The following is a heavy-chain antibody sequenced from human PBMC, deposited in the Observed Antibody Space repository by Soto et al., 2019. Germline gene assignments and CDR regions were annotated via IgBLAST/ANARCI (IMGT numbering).Heavy chain of an antibody. D-gene: IGHD2-15*01. J-gene: IGHJ4*02. V-gene: IGHV1-8*01. CDR1: GYTFTSED. Sequence: ASVKVSCKTSGYTFTSEDINWVRQAPGQGLEWMGWMNPKSGNTDYAQKFQGRVTMTSDTSTDTVYMEMSSLRSEDTAVYYCVRAYCRAGSDPRNRHFDYWCQGTLVTVS. CDR2: MNPKSGNT. CDR3: VRAYCRAGSDPRNRHFDY.